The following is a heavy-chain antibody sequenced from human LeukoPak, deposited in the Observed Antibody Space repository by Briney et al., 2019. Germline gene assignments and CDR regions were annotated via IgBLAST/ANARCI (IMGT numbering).Heavy chain of an antibody. D-gene: IGHD5-18*01. CDR1: GGSISSGDYY. CDR2: IYYSGST. Sequence: SETLSLTCTVSGGSISSGDYYWSWIRQPPGKGLEWIGYIYYSGSTYYNPSLKSRVTISVDTSKNQFSLKLSSVTAADTAVYYCARSRRGYSYGFDYWGPGNPGHRLL. V-gene: IGHV4-30-4*01. CDR3: ARSRRGYSYGFDY. J-gene: IGHJ4*02.